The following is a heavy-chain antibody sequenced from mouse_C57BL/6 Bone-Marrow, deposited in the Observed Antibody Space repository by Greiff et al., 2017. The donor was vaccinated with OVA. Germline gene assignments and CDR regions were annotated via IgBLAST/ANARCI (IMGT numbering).Heavy chain of an antibody. CDR2: ISDGGSYT. CDR1: GFTFSSYA. D-gene: IGHD6-1*01. V-gene: IGHV5-4*01. J-gene: IGHJ1*03. Sequence: EVHLVESGGGLVKPGGSLKLSCAASGFTFSSYAMSWVRQTPEKRLEWVATISDGGSYTYYPDNVKGRFTISRDNAKNNLYLQMSHLKSEDTAMYYCAMIPTLRYFDVWGTGTTVTVSS. CDR3: AMIPTLRYFDV.